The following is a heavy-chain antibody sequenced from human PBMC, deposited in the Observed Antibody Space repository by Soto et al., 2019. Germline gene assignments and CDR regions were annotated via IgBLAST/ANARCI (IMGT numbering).Heavy chain of an antibody. V-gene: IGHV4-34*01. D-gene: IGHD6-19*01. CDR3: ARGSGRGNGWGTYFYYGMDV. CDR1: GGSFSGYH. Sequence: PSETLSLTCAVYGGSFSGYHWSWIRQPPGKGLEWIGEINHSGSTSYNPSLKSRVTISVDTSKNQFSLKVTSVTAADTAAYYCARGSGRGNGWGTYFYYGMDVWGQGTMVTVSS. CDR2: INHSGST. J-gene: IGHJ6*02.